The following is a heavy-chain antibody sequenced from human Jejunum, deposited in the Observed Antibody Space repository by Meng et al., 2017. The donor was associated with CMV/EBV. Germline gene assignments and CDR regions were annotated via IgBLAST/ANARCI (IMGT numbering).Heavy chain of an antibody. D-gene: IGHD1-1*01. CDR2: IYPDDSDT. Sequence: YGFSNQWIGWVRQMPGKGLEWMGIIYPDDSDTRYSPSFQGQITISADKFIGTAYLQWTSLKASDTAIYYCARRGKESERRNWFDPWGQGTLVTVSS. CDR1: YGFSNQW. CDR3: ARRGKESERRNWFDP. V-gene: IGHV5-51*01. J-gene: IGHJ5*02.